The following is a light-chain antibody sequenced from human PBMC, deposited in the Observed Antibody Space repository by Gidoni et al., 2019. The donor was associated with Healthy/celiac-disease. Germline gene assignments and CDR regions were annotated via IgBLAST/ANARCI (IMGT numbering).Light chain of an antibody. Sequence: EIVLTQSPGPLSLSPGERATLSCRASQSVSSSYLAWYQQKPGQAPRLLSYGASSRATCIPDRFSGSGSGTDFTLTISRLEPEDFAVYYCQQYGSSPWTFGQGTKVEIK. CDR3: QQYGSSPWT. CDR1: QSVSSSY. V-gene: IGKV3-20*01. J-gene: IGKJ1*01. CDR2: GAS.